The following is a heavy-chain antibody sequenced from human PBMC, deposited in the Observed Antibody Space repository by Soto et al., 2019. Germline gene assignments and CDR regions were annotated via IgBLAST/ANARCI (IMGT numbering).Heavy chain of an antibody. CDR3: VKGPRWVVRGVTPYYYYGMDV. D-gene: IGHD3-10*01. CDR1: GFTFSGYA. J-gene: IGHJ6*02. Sequence: PVGSLRLSCSASGFTFSGYAMHWVRQAPGKGLEYVSAISSNGGSTYYADSVKGRFTISRDNSKNTLYLQMSSLRAEDTAVYCCVKGPRWVVRGVTPYYYYGMDVWGQGTTVTVSS. CDR2: ISSNGGST. V-gene: IGHV3-64D*06.